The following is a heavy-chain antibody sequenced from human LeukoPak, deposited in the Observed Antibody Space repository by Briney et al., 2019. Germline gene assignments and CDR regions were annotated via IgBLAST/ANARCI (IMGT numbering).Heavy chain of an antibody. CDR1: VYTFTGYY. J-gene: IGHJ4*02. CDR3: ARDDEGRANFDF. CDR2: FKPNSGDT. V-gene: IGHV1-2*02. Sequence: ASVKVSCKASVYTFTGYYIHWVRQAPGQGLEWMGWFKPNSGDTNYAQKFQGRFTMTSDTSISTAYMELTRLRSDDTAVYYCARDDEGRANFDFWGQGTLVTVSS.